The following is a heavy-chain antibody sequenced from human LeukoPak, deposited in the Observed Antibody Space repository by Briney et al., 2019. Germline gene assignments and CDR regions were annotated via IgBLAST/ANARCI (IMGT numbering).Heavy chain of an antibody. D-gene: IGHD6-13*01. CDR3: ARDRGAAASPNLGF. V-gene: IGHV3-30-3*01. J-gene: IGHJ4*02. CDR2: ISYDGSNK. CDR1: GFTFSSYA. Sequence: QPGRSLRLSCAASGFTFSSYAMHWVRQAPGKGLEWVAVISYDGSNKYYADSVKGRFTISRDNSKNTVYLQMNSLRAEDTAVYYCARDRGAAASPNLGFWGRGTLVTVSS.